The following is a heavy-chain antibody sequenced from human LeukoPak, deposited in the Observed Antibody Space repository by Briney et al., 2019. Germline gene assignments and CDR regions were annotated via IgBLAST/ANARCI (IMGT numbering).Heavy chain of an antibody. Sequence: GGALRVSCAASGFTFISYWMHWVRQAPGRGVVWVSRINTDGSSTSYADSVKGRFTISRDNAKNTLYLQMNSLRDEDTAVYYCARDTYDISGYYYGPFDYWGQGTLVTVSS. CDR3: ARDTYDISGYYYGPFDY. CDR2: INTDGSST. J-gene: IGHJ4*02. D-gene: IGHD3-22*01. V-gene: IGHV3-74*01. CDR1: GFTFISYW.